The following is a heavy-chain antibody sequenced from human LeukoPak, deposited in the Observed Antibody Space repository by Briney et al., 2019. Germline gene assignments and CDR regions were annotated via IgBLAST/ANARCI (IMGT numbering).Heavy chain of an antibody. V-gene: IGHV4-59*11. Sequence: SETLSLTCSVSGDSISFHFWSCIRQPPGKGLEWIGHTYYGGSTDYNPSLASRVTVSADTSKNQFSLKLSSVTAADTAVYYCATLGRAAGNAFDIWGQGTVVIVSS. CDR3: ATLGRAAGNAFDI. D-gene: IGHD1-26*01. J-gene: IGHJ3*02. CDR1: GDSISFHF. CDR2: TYYGGST.